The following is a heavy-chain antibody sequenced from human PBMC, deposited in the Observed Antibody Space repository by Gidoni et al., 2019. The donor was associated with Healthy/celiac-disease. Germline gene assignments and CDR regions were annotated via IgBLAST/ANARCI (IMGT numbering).Heavy chain of an antibody. CDR1: GFTFSSYW. V-gene: IGHV3-7*01. CDR3: ARGLVGATTFDY. D-gene: IGHD1-26*01. Sequence: EVQLVETGGGVVEPGGSLRRSCAASGFTFSSYWMSWVRQAPGKGLEWVANIKQDGSEKYYVASVKCRFTISRDNAKNSLYLQMNSLRAEDTAVYSCARGLVGATTFDYWGQGTLVTVSS. CDR2: IKQDGSEK. J-gene: IGHJ4*02.